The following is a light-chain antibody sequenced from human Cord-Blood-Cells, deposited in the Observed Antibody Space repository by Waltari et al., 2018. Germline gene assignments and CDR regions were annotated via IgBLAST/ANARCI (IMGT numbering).Light chain of an antibody. CDR2: DAS. J-gene: IGKJ1*01. CDR1: QSVSSY. Sequence: EIVLTQSQANLSLSPGERATLSCRASQSVSSYLAWYQQKPGQAPRLLIYDASNRATGIPARFSGSGSGTDFTLTISSLEPEDFAVYYCQQRSNWWTFGQGTKVEIK. CDR3: QQRSNWWT. V-gene: IGKV3-11*01.